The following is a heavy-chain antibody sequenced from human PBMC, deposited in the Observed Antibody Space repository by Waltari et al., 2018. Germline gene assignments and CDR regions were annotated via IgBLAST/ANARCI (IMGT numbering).Heavy chain of an antibody. V-gene: IGHV4-34*01. Sequence: QVQLQQWGAGLLKTSETLSLTCAVYGGSFSGYYWSWIPQPPGKGLEWIGEINHSGSTNYNPSLKSRVTISVDTSKNQFSLKLSSVTAADTAVYYCARGYGYSSSFAPRYFDYWGQGTLVTVSS. D-gene: IGHD6-6*01. CDR2: INHSGST. CDR1: GGSFSGYY. CDR3: ARGYGYSSSFAPRYFDY. J-gene: IGHJ4*02.